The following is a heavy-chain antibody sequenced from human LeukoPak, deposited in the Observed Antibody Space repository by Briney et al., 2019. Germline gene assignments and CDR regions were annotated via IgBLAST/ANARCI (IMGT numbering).Heavy chain of an antibody. CDR3: ARHRGGRFSGSYCDY. J-gene: IGHJ4*02. V-gene: IGHV4-59*08. CDR1: GGSISGYY. CDR2: IYYSGST. Sequence: SETLSLTCTVSGGSISGYYWSWIRQPPGKGLEWIGYIYYSGSTKYNPYLRSRVTISLDTSKRQFSLNLSSVTAADTAVYYCARHRGGRFSGSYCDYWGQGTLVTVSS. D-gene: IGHD1-26*01.